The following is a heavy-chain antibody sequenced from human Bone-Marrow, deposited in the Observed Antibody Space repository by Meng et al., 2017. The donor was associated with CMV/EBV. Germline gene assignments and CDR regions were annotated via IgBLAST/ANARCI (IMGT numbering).Heavy chain of an antibody. J-gene: IGHJ4*02. CDR2: ISYDGSNK. Sequence: GESLKISCAASGFTFSSYAMHWVRQAPGKGLEWVAVISYDGSNKYYADSVKGRFTISRDNSKNTLYLQMNSLRAEDTAVYYCARGGIPYCGGDCYHNFDYWGQGTLVTVSS. D-gene: IGHD2-21*01. V-gene: IGHV3-30-3*01. CDR3: ARGGIPYCGGDCYHNFDY. CDR1: GFTFSSYA.